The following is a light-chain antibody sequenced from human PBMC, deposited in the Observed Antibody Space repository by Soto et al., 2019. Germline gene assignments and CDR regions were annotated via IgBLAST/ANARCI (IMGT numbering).Light chain of an antibody. Sequence: DIQMTQSPSSLSASVGDRVTITCRASQSISTYLNWYQQKPGKPPKLLIFAASSLQSGVPSRFSGSGSGTDFTLTVSGLQPEDFANYYCQQSYSTPPYTFGQGTKVDIK. CDR1: QSISTY. CDR2: AAS. CDR3: QQSYSTPPYT. J-gene: IGKJ2*01. V-gene: IGKV1-39*01.